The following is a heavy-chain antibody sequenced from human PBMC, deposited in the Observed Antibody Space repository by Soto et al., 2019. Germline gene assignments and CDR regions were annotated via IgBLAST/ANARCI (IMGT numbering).Heavy chain of an antibody. CDR1: GGSFSGYY. CDR3: ARGRPGRSSGWYNY. Sequence: KSSETLSLTCACYGGSFSGYYWSWIRQPPGKGLEWIGEINPSGSTNYNPSLKSRVNISVDTSKNQFSLNLSSVTAADTAVYYCARGRPGRSSGWYNYWGQGTLVTVSS. J-gene: IGHJ4*02. D-gene: IGHD6-19*01. V-gene: IGHV4-34*01. CDR2: INPSGST.